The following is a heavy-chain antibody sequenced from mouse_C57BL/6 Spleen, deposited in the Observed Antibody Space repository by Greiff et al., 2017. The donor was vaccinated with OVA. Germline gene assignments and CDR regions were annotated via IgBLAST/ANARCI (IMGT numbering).Heavy chain of an antibody. CDR1: GYSITSGYY. CDR3: GRGTTVVAKFAY. CDR2: ISYDGSN. V-gene: IGHV3-6*01. Sequence: EVKLMESGPGLVKPSQSLSLTCSVTGYSITSGYYWNWIRQFPGNKLEWMGYISYDGSNNYNPSLKNRISITRDTSKNQFFLKLNSVTTEDTATYYCGRGTTVVAKFAYWGQGTLVTVSA. D-gene: IGHD1-1*01. J-gene: IGHJ3*01.